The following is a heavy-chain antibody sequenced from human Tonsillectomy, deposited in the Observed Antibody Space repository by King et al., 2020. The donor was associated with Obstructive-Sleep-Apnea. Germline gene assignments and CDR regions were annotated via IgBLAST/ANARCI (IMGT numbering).Heavy chain of an antibody. CDR3: ARSFVVAATRGGQHNWFDP. Sequence: VQLQESGPGLVKPSETLSLTCTVSGGSISSYYWSWIRQPPGKGLEWIGYIYYSGSTNYNPSLKSRVTISVDTSKNQFSLKLSSVTAADTAVYYCARSFVVAATRGGQHNWFDPWGQGTLVTVSS. D-gene: IGHD2-15*01. J-gene: IGHJ5*02. CDR2: IYYSGST. CDR1: GGSISSYY. V-gene: IGHV4-59*01.